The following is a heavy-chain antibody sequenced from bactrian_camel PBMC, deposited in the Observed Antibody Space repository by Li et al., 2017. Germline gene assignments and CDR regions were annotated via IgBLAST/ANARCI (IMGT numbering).Heavy chain of an antibody. CDR1: GYTYSNYC. Sequence: VQLVESGGGLVQPWGSLRLSCAASGYTYSNYCMGWFHQAPGREREGVAVTDSDGSTSYAHSVKGRFTASRDNAKNTVYLQMNVLKPDDTAMYYCAAGNPTYCTQWWGYVYWGQGTQVTVS. CDR2: TDSDGST. D-gene: IGHD2*01. CDR3: AAGNPTYCTQWWGYVY. J-gene: IGHJ4*01. V-gene: IGHV3S53*01.